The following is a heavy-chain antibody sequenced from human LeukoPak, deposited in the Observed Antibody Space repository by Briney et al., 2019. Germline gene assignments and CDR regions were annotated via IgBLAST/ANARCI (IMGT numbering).Heavy chain of an antibody. CDR1: GYTFTTYD. CDR3: ARELRHDDI. D-gene: IGHD6-25*01. CDR2: MNPNSCNT. Sequence: ASVTVSCKASGYTFTTYDINWVRQAPGQGLEWMGYMNPNSCNTGYAQKFQDRVTITTSISTSTAYMELSSLRSEDTDVYYCARELRHDDIWGQGTMVTVSS. V-gene: IGHV1-8*03. J-gene: IGHJ3*02.